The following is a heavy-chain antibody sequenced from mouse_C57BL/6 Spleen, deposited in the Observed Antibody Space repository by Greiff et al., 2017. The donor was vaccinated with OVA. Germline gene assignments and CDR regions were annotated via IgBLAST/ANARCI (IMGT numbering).Heavy chain of an antibody. V-gene: IGHV1-22*01. CDR2: INPNNGGT. D-gene: IGHD1-1*01. CDR1: GYTFTDYN. CDR3: ARPFITTVVFDY. J-gene: IGHJ2*01. Sequence: VQLQQSGPELVKPGASVKMSCKASGYTFTDYNMHWVKQSHGKSLEWIGYINPNNGGTSYNQKFKGKATLTVNKSSSTAYMELRSLTSEDSAVYYCARPFITTVVFDYWGQGTTLTVSS.